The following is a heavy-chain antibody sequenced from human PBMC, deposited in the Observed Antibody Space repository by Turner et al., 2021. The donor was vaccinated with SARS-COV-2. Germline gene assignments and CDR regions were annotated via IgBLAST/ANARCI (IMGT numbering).Heavy chain of an antibody. V-gene: IGHV4-39*01. Sequence: QLQLQESGPGLVKPSETLSLTCTVSGGSISSSGYYWGWIRQPPGKGREWIGSIYYSGSNYYNPSLKSRVTISEDTSKNQFSLKLSSVTAADTAVYYWARAPIMSRFGGVKGYSDYWGQGTLVTVSS. CDR2: IYYSGSN. CDR3: ARAPIMSRFGGVKGYSDY. D-gene: IGHD3-16*01. CDR1: GGSISSSGYY. J-gene: IGHJ4*02.